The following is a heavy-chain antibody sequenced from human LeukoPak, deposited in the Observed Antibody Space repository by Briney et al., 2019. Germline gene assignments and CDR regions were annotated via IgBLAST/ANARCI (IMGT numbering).Heavy chain of an antibody. CDR1: GFTFSSYE. J-gene: IGHJ6*04. Sequence: GGSLRLSCAASGFTFSSYEMNWVRQAPGKGLEWVSYISSSGSTIYYADSVKGRFTISRDNAKNSLYLQMNSLRAEGTAIYYCAELGITMIGGVWGKGTTVTISS. CDR2: ISSSGSTI. CDR3: AELGITMIGGV. D-gene: IGHD3-10*02. V-gene: IGHV3-48*03.